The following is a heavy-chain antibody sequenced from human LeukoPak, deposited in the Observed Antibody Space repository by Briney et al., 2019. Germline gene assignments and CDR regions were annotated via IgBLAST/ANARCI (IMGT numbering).Heavy chain of an antibody. V-gene: IGHV3-23*01. D-gene: IGHD7-27*01. J-gene: IGHJ6*02. CDR2: ISGSGGSI. CDR3: ARAALPGSYYYYGMDV. CDR1: GFTFSSYA. Sequence: GGSLRLSCAASGFTFSSYAMSWVRQAPGKGLEWVSVISGSGGSIYYADSVKGRFTISRDNAKNSLYLQMNSLRAEDTAVYYCARAALPGSYYYYGMDVWGQGTTVTVSS.